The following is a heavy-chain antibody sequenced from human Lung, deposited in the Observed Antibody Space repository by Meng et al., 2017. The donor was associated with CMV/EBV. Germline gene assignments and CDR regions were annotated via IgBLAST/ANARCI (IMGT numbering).Heavy chain of an antibody. D-gene: IGHD2-15*01. Sequence: DTFGSYTLSWVRQAPGQGLEWMGRIIPILAVTNYAQNFQGRVKITADKSTFTAYMELSSLESEDTAVYYCAGAPPYCSGGPCYAFDHWGQGTLVTVSS. J-gene: IGHJ4*02. CDR2: IIPILAVT. V-gene: IGHV1-69*02. CDR3: AGAPPYCSGGPCYAFDH. CDR1: DTFGSYT.